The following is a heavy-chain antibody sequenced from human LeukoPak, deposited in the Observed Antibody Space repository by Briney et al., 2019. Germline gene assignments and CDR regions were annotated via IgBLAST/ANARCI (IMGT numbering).Heavy chain of an antibody. CDR2: ISSSGSTI. V-gene: IGHV3-48*03. J-gene: IGHJ4*02. CDR3: ARDRARYYYDSSGSFDY. Sequence: GGSLRLSCAASGFTFSSYEMNWVRQAPGKGLEWVSYISSSGSTIYYADSVKGRFTISRDNAKNSLYLQMNSLRAEDTAVYYCARDRARYYYDSSGSFDYWGQGTLVTVSS. D-gene: IGHD3-22*01. CDR1: GFTFSSYE.